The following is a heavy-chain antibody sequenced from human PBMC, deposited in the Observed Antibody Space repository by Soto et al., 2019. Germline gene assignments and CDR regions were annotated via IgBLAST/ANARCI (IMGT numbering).Heavy chain of an antibody. CDR3: ARDQYGDYGEYYFDY. V-gene: IGHV4-59*01. Sequence: PSETLSLTCTVSGGSISSYYWSWIRQPPGKGLEWIGYIYYSGSTNYNPSLKSRVTISVDTSKNQFSLKLSSVTAADTAVYYCARDQYGDYGEYYFDYWGQGTLVTVS. D-gene: IGHD4-17*01. CDR1: GGSISSYY. CDR2: IYYSGST. J-gene: IGHJ4*02.